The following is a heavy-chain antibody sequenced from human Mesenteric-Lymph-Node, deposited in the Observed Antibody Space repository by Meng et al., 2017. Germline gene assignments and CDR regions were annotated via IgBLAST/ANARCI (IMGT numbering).Heavy chain of an antibody. CDR2: ISGSGGST. Sequence: GGSLRLSCAASGFTFSSYAMSWVRQAPGKGLEWVSAISGSGGSTYYADSVKGRFTISRDNSKNTLYLQMNSLRAEDTAVYYCAKDRPVTGRSYYYYGMDVWGQGTTVTVSS. J-gene: IGHJ6*02. D-gene: IGHD4-23*01. CDR1: GFTFSSYA. V-gene: IGHV3-23*01. CDR3: AKDRPVTGRSYYYYGMDV.